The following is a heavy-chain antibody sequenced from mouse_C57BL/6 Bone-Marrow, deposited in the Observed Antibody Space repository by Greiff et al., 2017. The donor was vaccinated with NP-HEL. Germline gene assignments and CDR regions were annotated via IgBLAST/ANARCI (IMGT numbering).Heavy chain of an antibody. V-gene: IGHV1-78*01. CDR2: IYPRDGST. D-gene: IGHD1-1*01. CDR3: ARWAITTVVATGFDYAMDY. J-gene: IGHJ4*01. Sequence: QVQLKESDAELVKPGASVKISCKVSGYTFTDHTIHWMKQRPEQGLEWIGYIYPRDGSTKYNEKFKGKATLTADKSSSTAYMQLNSLTSEDSAVYFCARWAITTVVATGFDYAMDYWGQGTSVTVSS. CDR1: GYTFTDHT.